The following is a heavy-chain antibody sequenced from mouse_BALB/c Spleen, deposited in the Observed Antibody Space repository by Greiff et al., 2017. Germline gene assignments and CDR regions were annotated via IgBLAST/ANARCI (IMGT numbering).Heavy chain of an antibody. CDR2: ILPGSGST. D-gene: IGHD2-4*01. Sequence: VQLQQSGAELMKPGASVKISCKATGYTFSSYWIEWVKQRPGHGLEWIGEILPGSGSTNYNEKFKGKATFTADTSSNTAYMQLSSLTSEDSAVYYCARYGDYDIAWFAYWGQGTLVTVSA. V-gene: IGHV1-9*01. CDR3: ARYGDYDIAWFAY. CDR1: GYTFSSYW. J-gene: IGHJ3*01.